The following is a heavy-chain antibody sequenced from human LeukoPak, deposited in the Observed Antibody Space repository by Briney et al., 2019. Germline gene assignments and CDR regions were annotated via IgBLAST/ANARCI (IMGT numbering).Heavy chain of an antibody. V-gene: IGHV4-59*01. CDR1: GGSISSYY. D-gene: IGHD6-6*01. CDR3: ASDRGYSSPSNFFDY. J-gene: IGHJ4*02. CDR2: IYYSGST. Sequence: SETLSLTCTVSGGSISSYYWSWIRQPPGKGLEWIGYIYYSGSTNYNPSLKSRVTISVDTSKNQFSLKLSSVTAADTAVYYCASDRGYSSPSNFFDYWGQGTLVTVSS.